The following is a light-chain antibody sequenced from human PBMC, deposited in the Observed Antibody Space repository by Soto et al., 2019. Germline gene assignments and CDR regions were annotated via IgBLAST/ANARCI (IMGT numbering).Light chain of an antibody. Sequence: QSALTQPASVSGSPGQSITISCTGTSSDVGGYNYVSWYQQHPGKAPKLMIYDVSNRPSGVSNRFSGSKSGNTASLTISGLQAEDEVDYYCSSYTSSSTRMVFGGGTKLTVL. CDR2: DVS. J-gene: IGLJ2*01. CDR3: SSYTSSSTRMV. CDR1: SSDVGGYNY. V-gene: IGLV2-14*01.